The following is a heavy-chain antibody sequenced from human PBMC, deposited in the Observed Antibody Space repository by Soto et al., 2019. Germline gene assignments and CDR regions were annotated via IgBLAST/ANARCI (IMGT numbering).Heavy chain of an antibody. CDR1: GFNFGSFA. D-gene: IGHD6-6*01. CDR3: QKTTRPQPPEP. J-gene: IGHJ1*01. Sequence: GGSLRLSCAASGFNFGSFAMTWVRQAPGKGLQWVSAISGDGAATYYGDSVKGRFNISRDNSNNTLYLQMNSLTVDDTAIYFCQKTTRPQPPEPWGQGDLVTVSS. CDR2: ISGDGAAT. V-gene: IGHV3-23*01.